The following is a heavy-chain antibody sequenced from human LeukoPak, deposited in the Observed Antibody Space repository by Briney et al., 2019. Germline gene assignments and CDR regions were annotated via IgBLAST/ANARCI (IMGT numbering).Heavy chain of an antibody. J-gene: IGHJ4*02. D-gene: IGHD6-13*01. CDR2: ISGSGGST. V-gene: IGHV3-23*01. CDR3: AKDLGVSSWYPKLYFDY. Sequence: PSETLSLTCTVSGGSISSSSYYWGWIRQPPGKGLEWVSSISGSGGSTYYADSVKGRFTISRDNAKNTLYLQMSSLRAEDTAVYYCAKDLGVSSWYPKLYFDYWGQGTLVTVSS. CDR1: GGSISSSSYY.